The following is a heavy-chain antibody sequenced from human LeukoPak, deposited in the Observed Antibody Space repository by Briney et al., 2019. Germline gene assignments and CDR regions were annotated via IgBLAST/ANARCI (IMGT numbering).Heavy chain of an antibody. CDR3: ARGIAAAGTKRTWYYYYYGMDV. V-gene: IGHV4-59*01. J-gene: IGHJ6*04. CDR2: IYYSGST. Sequence: SETLSLTCTVSGGSISSYYWSWLRQPPGKGLEWIGYIYYSGSTNYNPSLKSRVTISVDTSKNQFSLKLSSVTAADTAVYYCARGIAAAGTKRTWYYYYYGMDVWGKGTTVTVSS. CDR1: GGSISSYY. D-gene: IGHD6-13*01.